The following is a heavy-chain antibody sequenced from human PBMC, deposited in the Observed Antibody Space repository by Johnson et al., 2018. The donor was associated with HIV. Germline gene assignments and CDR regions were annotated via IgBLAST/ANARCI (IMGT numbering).Heavy chain of an antibody. Sequence: VQLVESGGGVVRPGGSLRLSCAASGFTFDDYAMHWVRQAPGKGQEWVSGISWNSGSIGYADSVKGRFTISKDNSKNTLYLQMNSLRAEDTAVFYCARAYNDAFDIWGQGTMVTVSS. CDR3: ARAYNDAFDI. V-gene: IGHV3-9*01. J-gene: IGHJ3*02. CDR2: ISWNSGSI. D-gene: IGHD5-24*01. CDR1: GFTFDDYA.